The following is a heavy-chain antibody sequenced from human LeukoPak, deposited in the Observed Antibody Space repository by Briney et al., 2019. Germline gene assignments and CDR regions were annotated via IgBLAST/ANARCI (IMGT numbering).Heavy chain of an antibody. D-gene: IGHD2-2*01. CDR3: ARDTCSSTSCYPNYYYGMDV. Sequence: ASVKVSCKASGGTFSSYAISWVRQAPGQGLEWMGWIGVYTGHTKSAQKVQGRVSMTTDTSTSTAYMELRSLRSDDTAVYYCARDTCSSTSCYPNYYYGMDVWGQGTTVTVSS. V-gene: IGHV1-18*01. CDR2: IGVYTGHT. J-gene: IGHJ6*02. CDR1: GGTFSSYA.